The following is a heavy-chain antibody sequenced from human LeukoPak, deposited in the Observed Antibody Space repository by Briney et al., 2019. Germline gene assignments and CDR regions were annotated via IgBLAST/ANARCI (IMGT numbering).Heavy chain of an antibody. J-gene: IGHJ3*02. CDR3: ARDYYDSRGEAFDI. CDR1: GGSIGSHY. D-gene: IGHD3-22*01. CDR2: VFYSGTT. Sequence: SETLSLTCTVSGGSIGSHYWSWIRQPPEKGLEWIGYVFYSGTTNYNPSLKSRVTISVDTSKNQFSLKLSSVTAADTAVYYCARDYYDSRGEAFDIWGLGTVVTVSS. V-gene: IGHV4-59*11.